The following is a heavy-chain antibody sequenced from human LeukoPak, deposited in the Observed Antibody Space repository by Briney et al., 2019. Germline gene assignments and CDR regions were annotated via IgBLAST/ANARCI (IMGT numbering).Heavy chain of an antibody. V-gene: IGHV1-69*13. CDR2: IIPIFGTA. CDR3: ASQVQLERRDYYYYAMDV. D-gene: IGHD1-1*01. J-gene: IGHJ6*02. Sequence: GASVKVSCKASGYTFSNYFLHWVRQAPGQGLEWMGGIIPIFGTANYAQKFQGRVTITADESTSTAYMELSSLRSEDTAVYYCASQVQLERRDYYYYAMDVWGQGTTVTVSS. CDR1: GYTFSNYF.